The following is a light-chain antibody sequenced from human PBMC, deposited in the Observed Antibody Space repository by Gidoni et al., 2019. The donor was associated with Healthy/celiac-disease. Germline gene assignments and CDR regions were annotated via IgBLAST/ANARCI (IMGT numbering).Light chain of an antibody. CDR3: LLSYSGARPWV. CDR1: TGAVTSGHS. V-gene: IGLV7-46*01. J-gene: IGLJ3*02. Sequence: QAVVTQEPSLTVSPGGTVTLTCGSSTGAVTSGHSPYWFQQKPGQAPRTLIYDTSNKPSWTPARFSGSLLGGKAALTLSGAQPEDEAEYYCLLSYSGARPWVFGGGTKLTVL. CDR2: DTS.